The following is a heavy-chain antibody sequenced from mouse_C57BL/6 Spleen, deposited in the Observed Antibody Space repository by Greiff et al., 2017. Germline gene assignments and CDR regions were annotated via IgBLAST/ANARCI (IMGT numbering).Heavy chain of an antibody. V-gene: IGHV1-50*01. CDR1: GYTFTSYW. CDR3: AKNYYGSTLRHFDV. J-gene: IGHJ1*03. CDR2: IDPSDSYT. Sequence: QVQLQQPGAELVKPGASVKLSCKASGYTFTSYWMQWVKQRPGQGLEWIGEIDPSDSYTNYNQKFKGKATLTVDTSSSTAYMQLSSLTSEDSAVYYCAKNYYGSTLRHFDVWGTGTTVTVSS. D-gene: IGHD1-1*01.